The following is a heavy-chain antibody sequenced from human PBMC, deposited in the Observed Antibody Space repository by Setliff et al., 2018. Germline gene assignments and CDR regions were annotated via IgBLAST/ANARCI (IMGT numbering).Heavy chain of an antibody. J-gene: IGHJ4*02. CDR3: ARVTYYYDSSGYSE. CDR2: IKQDGSEK. Sequence: PGGSLSLSCAASGFTFSSYWMSWVRQAPGKGLEWVANIKQDGSEKYYVDSVKGRFTISRDNAKNSLYLQMNSLRAEDTAVYYCARVTYYYDSSGYSEWGQGTLVTVSS. D-gene: IGHD3-22*01. V-gene: IGHV3-7*01. CDR1: GFTFSSYW.